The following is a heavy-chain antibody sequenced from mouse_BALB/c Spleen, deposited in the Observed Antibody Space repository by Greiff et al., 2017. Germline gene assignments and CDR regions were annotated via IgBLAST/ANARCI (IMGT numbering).Heavy chain of an antibody. CDR3: ARILLLGAMDD. CDR1: GYTFTSYW. J-gene: IGHJ4*01. D-gene: IGHD2-10*01. Sequence: QVQLKQPGAELVKPGASVKLSCKASGYTFTSYWMHWVKQRPGQGLEWIGEIDPSDSYTNYNQKFKGKATLTVDKSSSTAYMQLSSLTSEDSAVYYCARILLLGAMDDWGQGTSVTVSS. V-gene: IGHV1-69*02. CDR2: IDPSDSYT.